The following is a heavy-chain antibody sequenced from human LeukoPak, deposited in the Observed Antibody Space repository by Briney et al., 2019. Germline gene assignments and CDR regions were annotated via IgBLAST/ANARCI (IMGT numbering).Heavy chain of an antibody. J-gene: IGHJ4*02. CDR2: IYTSGST. V-gene: IGHV4-4*07. CDR3: ARDRPGYCSSTSCYAILY. Sequence: SETLSLTCTVAGGAISSYYWSWIRQPAGKGLEWLGRIYTSGSTNYNPSLKSRVTMSVDTSKNQFSLKLSSVTAADTAVYYCARDRPGYCSSTSCYAILYWGQGTLVTVSS. D-gene: IGHD2-2*01. CDR1: GGAISSYY.